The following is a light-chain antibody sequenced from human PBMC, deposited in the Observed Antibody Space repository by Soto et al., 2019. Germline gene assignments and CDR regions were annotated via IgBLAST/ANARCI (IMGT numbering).Light chain of an antibody. J-gene: IGKJ2*01. Sequence: EIVLTQSPATLSLSPGERATLSCRASQSVINYIAWYQQKPGQAPRLLISDASNRATGIPARFSGSGSGIDFTLTISSLEPEDFAVYYCQQRSNWPRTFGQGTKVEIK. CDR3: QQRSNWPRT. V-gene: IGKV3-11*01. CDR1: QSVINY. CDR2: DAS.